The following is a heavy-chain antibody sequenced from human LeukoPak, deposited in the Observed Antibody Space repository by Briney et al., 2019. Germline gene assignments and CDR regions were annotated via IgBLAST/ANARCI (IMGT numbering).Heavy chain of an antibody. CDR3: ARKRYSSGPNWFDP. V-gene: IGHV1-2*02. CDR2: INPNSGGT. CDR1: GYTFTGYY. D-gene: IGHD6-19*01. Sequence: GASVKVSCKASGYTFTGYYMHWVRQAPGQGLEWMGWINPNSGGTNYAQKFQGRVTMTRDTSIGTAYMELSRLRSDDTAVYYCARKRYSSGPNWFDPWGQGTLVTVSS. J-gene: IGHJ5*02.